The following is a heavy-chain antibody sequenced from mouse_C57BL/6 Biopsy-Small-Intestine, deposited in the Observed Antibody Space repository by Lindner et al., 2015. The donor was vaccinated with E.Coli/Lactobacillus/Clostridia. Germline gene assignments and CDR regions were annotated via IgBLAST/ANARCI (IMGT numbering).Heavy chain of an antibody. CDR1: GYTFSSSW. D-gene: IGHD4-1*01. V-gene: IGHV1-82*01. CDR2: IYPGDGDT. J-gene: IGHJ2*01. Sequence: QLQESGPELVKPGASVKISCKASGYTFSSSWMNWVKQRPGKGLEWIGRIYPGDGDTNYNGEFKDKATLTADKSSSTAYMQLTSLTSEDSAVYFCARSTLGREDCWGQGTTLTVSS. CDR3: ARSTLGREDC.